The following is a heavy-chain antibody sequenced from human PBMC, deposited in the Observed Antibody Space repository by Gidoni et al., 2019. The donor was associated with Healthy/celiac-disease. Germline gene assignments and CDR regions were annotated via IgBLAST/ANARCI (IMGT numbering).Heavy chain of an antibody. J-gene: IGHJ4*02. CDR1: GGSFSGYY. Sequence: QVQLQQWGAGLLKPSETLSLTCAVSGGSFSGYYWSWIRQPPGKGLEWIGEINHSGSTNYNPSLKSRVTISVDTSKNQFSLKLSSVTAADTAVYYCARGGRYDSSGHDYWGQGTLVTVSS. V-gene: IGHV4-34*01. CDR2: INHSGST. D-gene: IGHD3-22*01. CDR3: ARGGRYDSSGHDY.